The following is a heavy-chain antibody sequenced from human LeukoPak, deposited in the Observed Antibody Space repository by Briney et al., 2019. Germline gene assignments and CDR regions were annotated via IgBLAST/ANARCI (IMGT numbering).Heavy chain of an antibody. Sequence: ASVKVSCKASGYTFTSYAISWVRQAPGQGLEWMGRIIPIFGTANYAQKSQGRVTITTDESTSTAYMELSSLRSEDTAVYYCARVGHPGDGVDYWGQGTLVTVSS. CDR1: GYTFTSYA. V-gene: IGHV1-69*05. D-gene: IGHD2-21*01. J-gene: IGHJ4*02. CDR2: IIPIFGTA. CDR3: ARVGHPGDGVDY.